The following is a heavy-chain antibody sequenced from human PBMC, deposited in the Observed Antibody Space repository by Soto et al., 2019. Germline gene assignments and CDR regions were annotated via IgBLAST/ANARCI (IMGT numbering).Heavy chain of an antibody. J-gene: IGHJ4*02. D-gene: IGHD3-3*01. Sequence: SGGSLRLSCAASGFTFSSYAMSWVRQAPGKGLEWVSAISGSGGSTYYADSVKGRFTISRDNSKNTLYLQMNSLRAEDTAVYYCAKDRFLEWLLFHGFYFDYWGQGTLVTVSS. CDR2: ISGSGGST. CDR1: GFTFSSYA. CDR3: AKDRFLEWLLFHGFYFDY. V-gene: IGHV3-23*01.